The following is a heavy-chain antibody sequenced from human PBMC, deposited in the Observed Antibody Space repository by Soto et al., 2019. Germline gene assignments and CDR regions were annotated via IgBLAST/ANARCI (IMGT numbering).Heavy chain of an antibody. V-gene: IGHV4-31*03. J-gene: IGHJ4*02. CDR2: IYYSGST. CDR1: GGSISSGGYY. CDR3: ARGKRMYSSGWYGYYFDY. D-gene: IGHD6-19*01. Sequence: QVQLQESGPGLVKPSQTLSLTCTVSGGSISSGGYYWSWIRQHPGKGLEWIGYIYYSGSTYYNPYLKSRVTISVDTSKNQFSLKLSSVTAADTAVYYCARGKRMYSSGWYGYYFDYWGQGTLVTVSS.